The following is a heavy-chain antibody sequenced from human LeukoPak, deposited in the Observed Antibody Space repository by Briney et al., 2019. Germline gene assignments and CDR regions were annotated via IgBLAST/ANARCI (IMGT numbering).Heavy chain of an antibody. V-gene: IGHV3-15*01. CDR3: TTDRRNVNYYDSSGYYYGDY. J-gene: IGHJ4*02. CDR2: IKSKADGGTT. CDR1: GFIFSNAW. D-gene: IGHD3-22*01. Sequence: SGGSLRLSCAASGFIFSNAWMSWVRQAPGKGLEWVGRIKSKADGGTTDYAAPVKGRLTISRDDSKTMLYLQMNSLKTDDTAVYYCTTDRRNVNYYDSSGYYYGDYWGQGTLVTVSS.